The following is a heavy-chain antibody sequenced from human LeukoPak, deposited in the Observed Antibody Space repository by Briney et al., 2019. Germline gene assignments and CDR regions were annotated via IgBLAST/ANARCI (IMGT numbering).Heavy chain of an antibody. CDR2: IYYSGST. J-gene: IGHJ4*02. Sequence: SETLSLTCTVSGGSLSSGSYYWSWIRQPPGRGLEWIGYIYYSGSTNYNPSLKSRVTISVDTSKNQFSLKLSSVTAADTAVYYCARVHGDYEFFDYWGQGTLVTVSS. V-gene: IGHV4-61*01. CDR3: ARVHGDYEFFDY. CDR1: GGSLSSGSYY. D-gene: IGHD4-17*01.